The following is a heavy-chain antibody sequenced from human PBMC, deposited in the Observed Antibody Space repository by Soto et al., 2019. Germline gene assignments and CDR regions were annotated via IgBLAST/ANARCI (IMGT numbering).Heavy chain of an antibody. CDR3: AKTPSLGDYYDSSGPFHY. Sequence: PGGSLRLSCAASGFIFSSYGMHWFRQAPGKGLEWVAVISYDGSNKYYADSVKGRFTISRDNSKNTLYLQMNSLRTEDTAVYYCAKTPSLGDYYDSSGPFHYWGQGTLVTVSS. CDR1: GFIFSSYG. CDR2: ISYDGSNK. J-gene: IGHJ4*02. D-gene: IGHD3-22*01. V-gene: IGHV3-30*18.